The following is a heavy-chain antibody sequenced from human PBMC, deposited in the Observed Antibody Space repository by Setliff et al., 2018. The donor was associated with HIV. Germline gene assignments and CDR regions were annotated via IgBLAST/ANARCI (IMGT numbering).Heavy chain of an antibody. CDR3: AKASRGEYYDNSGFFVTYFDN. D-gene: IGHD3-22*01. V-gene: IGHV1-2*02. J-gene: IGHJ4*02. Sequence: VSCKASGYTFTGYDMHWVRQAPGQGLEWMGWVNPNSGGTNYAQKFQGRVTMTRDTSISTAYMELSRLRAEDTAVYYCAKASRGEYYDNSGFFVTYFDNWGQGKLVTVSS. CDR1: GYTFTGYD. CDR2: VNPNSGGT.